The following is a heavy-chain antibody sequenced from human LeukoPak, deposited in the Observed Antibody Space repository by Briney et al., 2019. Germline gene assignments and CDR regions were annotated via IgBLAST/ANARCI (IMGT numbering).Heavy chain of an antibody. D-gene: IGHD5-12*01. Sequence: GSVKVSCKASGYTFISYGISWVRQAPGQGLEWMGWISAYNGNTNYAQKVQGRVTMTTDTSTSTAYMEMRSLRSDDTAVYYCAGEGYSGYGGYYYYGMNVWGKGTTVTVSS. V-gene: IGHV1-18*04. CDR3: AGEGYSGYGGYYYYGMNV. CDR2: ISAYNGNT. J-gene: IGHJ6*04. CDR1: GYTFISYG.